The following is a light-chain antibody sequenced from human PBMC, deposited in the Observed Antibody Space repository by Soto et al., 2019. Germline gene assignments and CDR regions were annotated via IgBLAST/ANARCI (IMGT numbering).Light chain of an antibody. CDR3: GTWDSSLSAGV. Sequence: QAVVTQPPSVSAAPGQKVTISCSGSSSNIGNNYVSWYQHLPGTAPKLLIYDNNERPSGIPDRFSGSKSGTSAILGITGRQTGDEADYYCGTWDSSLSAGVFGTGTKLTVL. CDR2: DNN. J-gene: IGLJ1*01. CDR1: SSNIGNNY. V-gene: IGLV1-51*01.